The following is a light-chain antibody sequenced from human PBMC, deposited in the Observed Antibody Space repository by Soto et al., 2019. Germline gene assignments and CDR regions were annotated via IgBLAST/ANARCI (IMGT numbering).Light chain of an antibody. CDR1: SSDVGGYKF. V-gene: IGLV2-14*01. J-gene: IGLJ3*02. CDR2: EVN. CDR3: LSYTSANTRV. Sequence: QPASVSGSPGQSITISCTGTSSDVGGYKFVSWYQHHPGKAPKLMIYEVNNRPSGVSDRFSGSKSGNTASLTISGLQPEDEADYYCLSYTSANTRVFGGGTKVTVL.